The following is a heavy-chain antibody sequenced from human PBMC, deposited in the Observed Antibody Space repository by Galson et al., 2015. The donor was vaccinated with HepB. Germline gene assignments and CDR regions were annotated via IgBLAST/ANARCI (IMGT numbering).Heavy chain of an antibody. D-gene: IGHD2-15*01. Sequence: SVKVSCKASGYTFTDFDVNWVRQAPGQGLEWMGWMNPSNTNTGYAQKFQGRVTMTRDTSINTAYMTLSSLTSDDTAIYYCARGLRMQGNTYFFDFWGQGALVTVSS. V-gene: IGHV1-8*01. CDR1: GYTFTDFD. J-gene: IGHJ4*02. CDR2: MNPSNTNT. CDR3: ARGLRMQGNTYFFDF.